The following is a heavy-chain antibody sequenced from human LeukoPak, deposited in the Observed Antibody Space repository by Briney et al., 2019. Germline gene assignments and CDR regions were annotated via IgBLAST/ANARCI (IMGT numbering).Heavy chain of an antibody. CDR3: ARALPGIAVAGTPYFDY. Sequence: IPSETLSLTCTVSGGSISSSSYYWGWIRQPPGKGLEWIGSIYYSGSTYYNPSLKSRVTISVDTSKNQFSLKLSSVTAADTAVYYRARALPGIAVAGTPYFDYWGQGTLVTVSS. V-gene: IGHV4-39*01. D-gene: IGHD6-19*01. CDR2: IYYSGST. J-gene: IGHJ4*02. CDR1: GGSISSSSYY.